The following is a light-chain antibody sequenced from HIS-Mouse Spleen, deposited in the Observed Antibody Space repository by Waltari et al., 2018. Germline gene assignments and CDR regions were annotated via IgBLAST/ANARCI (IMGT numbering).Light chain of an antibody. CDR2: GAS. J-gene: IGKJ1*01. Sequence: EIVLTQSPGTLSLSSGERATLSCRASQSVSSSDLAWYQQKPGQAPRLLIYGASSRATGIPNRFNGSGSGTDFTLTISRLEPEDYAVYYCQQYGSSRGTFGQGTKVEIK. V-gene: IGKV3-20*01. CDR3: QQYGSSRGT. CDR1: QSVSSSD.